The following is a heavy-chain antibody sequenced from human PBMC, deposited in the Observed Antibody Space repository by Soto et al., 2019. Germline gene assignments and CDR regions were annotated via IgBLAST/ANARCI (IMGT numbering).Heavy chain of an antibody. V-gene: IGHV2-5*02. Sequence: QITLKESGPTLVKPTQTLTLTCTFPGFSISTSGVGVGWIRQPPGKALEWLALIYWDDDKRHSPSLKTKLTIHKDASKNPAVLPPTNLDLVDTATYDCARSDDYGDYAKWFEPLGQGPLVT. CDR2: IYWDDDK. D-gene: IGHD4-17*01. CDR1: GFSISTSGVG. CDR3: ARSDDYGDYAKWFEP. J-gene: IGHJ5*02.